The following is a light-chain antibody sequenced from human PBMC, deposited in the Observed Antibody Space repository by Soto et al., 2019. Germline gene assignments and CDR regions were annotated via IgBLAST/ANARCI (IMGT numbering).Light chain of an antibody. J-gene: IGKJ4*01. CDR1: QSVLYSSNNKNY. V-gene: IGKV4-1*01. Sequence: DIVMTQSPDSLAVSLGERATINCKSSQSVLYSSNNKNYLAWYQQKPGQPPKLLIYWASTRESGVPDRFSGSGSGTDFTLTISSLQAEDVAVYYCQQYYSTPLTFGGGTTVAIK. CDR3: QQYYSTPLT. CDR2: WAS.